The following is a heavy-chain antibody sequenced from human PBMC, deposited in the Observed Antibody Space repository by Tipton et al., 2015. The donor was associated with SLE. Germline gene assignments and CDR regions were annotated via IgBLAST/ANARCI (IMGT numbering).Heavy chain of an antibody. CDR1: GFTFNNFA. D-gene: IGHD2-2*01. J-gene: IGHJ6*02. CDR3: AKDGCSSSSCGANYYYYGMDV. CDR2: ISNTGGDT. Sequence: SLRLSCAASGFTFNNFAMTWVRQTPGKGLQWVSLISNTGGDTYYADSVKGRFTITRDNSKNTLYLQMNSLRADDTAVYFCAKDGCSSSSCGANYYYYGMDVWGQGTAVTVSS. V-gene: IGHV3-23*01.